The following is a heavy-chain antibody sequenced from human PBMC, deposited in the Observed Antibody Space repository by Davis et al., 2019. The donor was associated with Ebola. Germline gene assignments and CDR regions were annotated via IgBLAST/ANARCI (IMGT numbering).Heavy chain of an antibody. Sequence: GESLKISCVGSGFSFGSYAMSWVRQAPGKGLDWVSVIYTGDSTYYADSVKGRFTISRDDSKNTVYLQMNSLRAEDTAVYYCAREDRGSSFGYWGQGTLVTVSS. D-gene: IGHD6-6*01. J-gene: IGHJ4*02. CDR2: IYTGDST. CDR1: GFSFGSYA. CDR3: AREDRGSSFGY. V-gene: IGHV3-53*01.